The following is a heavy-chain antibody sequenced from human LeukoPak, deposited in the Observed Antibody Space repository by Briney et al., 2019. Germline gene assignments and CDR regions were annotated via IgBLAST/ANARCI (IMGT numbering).Heavy chain of an antibody. Sequence: VGSLRLSCAASGFTFSSYSMNWVRQAPGKGLEWVSSINRGGSETYYADSVKGRFTISRDNAKNSLYLQMSSLRAEDTAVYYCARNPAKVVPAVYWDQGTLVTVSS. CDR1: GFTFSSYS. CDR3: ARNPAKVVPAVY. J-gene: IGHJ4*02. CDR2: INRGGSET. D-gene: IGHD2-2*01. V-gene: IGHV3-21*01.